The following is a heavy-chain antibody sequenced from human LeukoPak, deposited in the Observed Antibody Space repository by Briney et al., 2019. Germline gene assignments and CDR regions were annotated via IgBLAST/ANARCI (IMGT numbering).Heavy chain of an antibody. CDR2: ISSSSSYI. CDR1: GFTFSSYS. V-gene: IGHV3-21*01. D-gene: IGHD6-19*01. J-gene: IGHJ5*02. Sequence: GGSLRLSCAASGFTFSSYSMNWVRQAPGKGLEWVSSISSSSSYIYYADSVKGRFTISRDNAKNSLYLQMNSLRAEDTAVYYCARGAPGIAVEDNWFDPWGQGTLVTVSS. CDR3: ARGAPGIAVEDNWFDP.